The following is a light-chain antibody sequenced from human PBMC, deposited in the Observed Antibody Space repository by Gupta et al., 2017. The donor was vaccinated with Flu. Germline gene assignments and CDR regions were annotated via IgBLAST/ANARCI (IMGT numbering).Light chain of an antibody. V-gene: IGLV2-14*01. CDR3: SSYTSSRTWV. J-gene: IGLJ3*02. CDR1: SSDVGAYNY. CDR2: EVS. Sequence: QSALPQPASVSGSPGQSITISCTGSSSDVGAYNYVSWYKQYPGKAHKVMIYEVSNRPSGVSNRFSGSKSGNTASLTISGRQAEDEADYYCSSYTSSRTWVFGGGTKLTVL.